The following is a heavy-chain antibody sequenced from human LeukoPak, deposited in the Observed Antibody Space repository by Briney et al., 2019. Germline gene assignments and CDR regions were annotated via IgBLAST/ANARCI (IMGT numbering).Heavy chain of an antibody. J-gene: IGHJ4*02. CDR2: INPNSGGT. V-gene: IGHV1-2*02. CDR1: GYTFTGYY. CDR3: ARYQQLRGNFDY. D-gene: IGHD5-18*01. Sequence: ASVKVSCKASGYTFTGYYMHWVRQAPGQGLEWMGWINPNSGGTNYAQKLQGRVTMTTDTSTSTAYMELRSLRSDDTAVYYCARYQQLRGNFDYWGQGTLVTVSS.